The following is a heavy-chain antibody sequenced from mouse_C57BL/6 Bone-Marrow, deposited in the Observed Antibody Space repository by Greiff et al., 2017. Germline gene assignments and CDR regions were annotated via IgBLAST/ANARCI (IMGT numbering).Heavy chain of an antibody. CDR3: TYYDYDGGDYAMDY. CDR1: GFNIKDDY. CDR2: IDPENGDT. J-gene: IGHJ4*01. D-gene: IGHD2-4*01. V-gene: IGHV14-4*01. Sequence: LVESGAELVRPGASVKLSCTASGFNIKDDYMHWVKQRPEQGLEWIGWIDPENGDTEYASKFQGKATITADTSSNTAYLQLSSLTSEDTAVYYCTYYDYDGGDYAMDYWGQGTSVTVSS.